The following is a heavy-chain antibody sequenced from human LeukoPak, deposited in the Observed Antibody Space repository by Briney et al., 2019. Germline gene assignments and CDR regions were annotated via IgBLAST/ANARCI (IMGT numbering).Heavy chain of an antibody. J-gene: IGHJ4*02. CDR2: INHSGST. V-gene: IGHV4-34*01. CDR3: ARVRGDYVYGY. Sequence: SETLSLTCAVYGGSFSGYYWSWIRQPPGEGLEWIGEINHSGSTNYNPSLKSRVTISVDTSKNQFSLKLSSVTAADTAVYYCARVRGDYVYGYWGQGTLVTVSS. CDR1: GGSFSGYY. D-gene: IGHD4-17*01.